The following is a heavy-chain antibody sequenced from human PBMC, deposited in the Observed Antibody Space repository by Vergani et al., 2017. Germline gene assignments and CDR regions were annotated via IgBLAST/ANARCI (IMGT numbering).Heavy chain of an antibody. Sequence: EVQLVESGGGLVQPGGSLRLSCSASGFTFSSYAMHWVRQAPGKGLEYVSAISSNGGSTYYADSVKGRFTISRDNSKNTLYLQMSSLRAEATAVYYCVKDWARCGGDGYLLGILDYWGQGTLGTVSS. CDR1: GFTFSSYA. J-gene: IGHJ4*02. CDR3: VKDWARCGGDGYLLGILDY. V-gene: IGHV3-64D*06. D-gene: IGHD2-21*02. CDR2: ISSNGGST.